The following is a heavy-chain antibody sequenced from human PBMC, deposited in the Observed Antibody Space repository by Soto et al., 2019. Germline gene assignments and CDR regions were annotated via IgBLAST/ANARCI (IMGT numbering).Heavy chain of an antibody. J-gene: IGHJ4*02. V-gene: IGHV1-2*02. CDR3: ARNYYDSSDRDYLDY. D-gene: IGHD3-22*01. CDR1: GYTFTSYY. CDR2: INPITGGT. Sequence: GPSVKVSCKASGYTFTSYYIHWVRQAPGQGLEWMGWINPITGGTNYAPKFQGRVTMTRDTSITTAYMELSRLRSDDTAVYYCARNYYDSSDRDYLDYWGQGTPVTVSS.